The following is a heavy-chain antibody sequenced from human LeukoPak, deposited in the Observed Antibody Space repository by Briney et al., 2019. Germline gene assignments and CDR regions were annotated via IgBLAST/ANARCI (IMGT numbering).Heavy chain of an antibody. CDR3: ARVGGIVGAHYYYYMDV. Sequence: ASVKVSCKASGYTFTSYAMNWVRQAPGQGLEWMGWINTNTGNPTYAQGFTGRFVFSLDTSVSTAYLQISSLKAEDTAVYYCARVGGIVGAHYYYYMDVWGKGTTVTVSS. J-gene: IGHJ6*03. V-gene: IGHV7-4-1*02. CDR1: GYTFTSYA. D-gene: IGHD1-26*01. CDR2: INTNTGNP.